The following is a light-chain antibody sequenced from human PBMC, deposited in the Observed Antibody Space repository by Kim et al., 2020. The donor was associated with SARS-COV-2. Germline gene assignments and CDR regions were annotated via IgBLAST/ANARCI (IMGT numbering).Light chain of an antibody. J-gene: IGLJ3*02. CDR3: SSYTSRKTWV. Sequence: GQSITISCTGTSSDVGAYNFVSWYQQHPGKAPKLMIFDVNNRPSGVSIRFSGSKSGNTASLTISGLQAEDEADYYCSSYTSRKTWVFGGGTQLTVL. CDR1: SSDVGAYNF. CDR2: DVN. V-gene: IGLV2-14*03.